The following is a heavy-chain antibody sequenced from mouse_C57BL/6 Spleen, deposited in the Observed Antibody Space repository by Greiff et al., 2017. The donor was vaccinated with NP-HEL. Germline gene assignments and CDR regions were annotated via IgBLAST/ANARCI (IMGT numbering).Heavy chain of an antibody. V-gene: IGHV5-17*01. CDR1: GFTFSDYG. J-gene: IGHJ4*01. Sequence: EVKLVESGGGLVKPGGSLKLSCAASGFTFSDYGMHWVRQAPEKGLEWVAYISSGSSTIYYADTVKGRFTISRDNAKNTLFLQMTSLRSEDTAMYYCARNDLYYAMDYWGQGTSVTVSS. CDR2: ISSGSSTI. CDR3: ARNDLYYAMDY.